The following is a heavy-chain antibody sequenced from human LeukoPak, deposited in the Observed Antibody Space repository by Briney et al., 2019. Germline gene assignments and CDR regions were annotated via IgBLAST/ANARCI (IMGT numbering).Heavy chain of an antibody. CDR1: GYTLTGYY. J-gene: IGHJ4*02. CDR3: ARSCYDTSGYYLDS. D-gene: IGHD3-22*01. CDR2: INPNNGDT. V-gene: IGHV1-2*06. Sequence: GASVKVSCKASGYTLTGYYMHWGRQAPGQGLEGMGRINPNNGDTKYAQKFQGRVTMTRDTSINTAYMELSSLGSDDTAVYYCARSCYDTSGYYLDSWGQGTLVAVSS.